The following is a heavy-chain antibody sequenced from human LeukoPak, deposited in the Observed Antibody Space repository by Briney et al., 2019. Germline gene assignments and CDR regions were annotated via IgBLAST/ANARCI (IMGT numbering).Heavy chain of an antibody. CDR3: TRSDCSSGRCPGFDN. V-gene: IGHV6-1*01. Sequence: SQTLSLTCGISGDSVSSNSAVWNWIRQSPSRGLEWLGRTYYRSKWFINYAPSVKSRIIINPDTPKNQVSLQLNSVTPEDTAVYYCTRSDCSSGRCPGFDNWGQGTLVTVSS. J-gene: IGHJ4*02. CDR1: GDSVSSNSAV. D-gene: IGHD6-19*01. CDR2: TYYRSKWFI.